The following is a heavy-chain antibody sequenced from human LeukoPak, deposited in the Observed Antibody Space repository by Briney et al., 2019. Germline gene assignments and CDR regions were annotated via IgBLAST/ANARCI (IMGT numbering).Heavy chain of an antibody. CDR2: IIPIFGTA. J-gene: IGHJ3*02. V-gene: IGHV1-69*13. CDR1: GYTFTGYY. Sequence: ASVKVSCKASGYTFTGYYMHWVRQAPGQGLEWMGGIIPIFGTANYAQKFQGRVTITADESTSTAYMELSSLRSEDTAVYYCASPRITLAAMAASDAFDIWGQGTMVTVSS. CDR3: ASPRITLAAMAASDAFDI. D-gene: IGHD2-2*01.